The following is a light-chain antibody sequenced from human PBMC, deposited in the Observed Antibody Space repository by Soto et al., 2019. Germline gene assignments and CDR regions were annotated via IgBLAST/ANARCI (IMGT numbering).Light chain of an antibody. J-gene: IGKJ1*01. CDR2: LAS. CDR1: QTISTS. Sequence: DIQMTQSPSTLSAFVGDRVTITCRASQTISTSLAWYQQKPGKAPKLLIYLASTLQSGVPARFSGSGSATEFTLSISSLQPDDFATYYCQQYCTSSRTFGQGTKVEIK. CDR3: QQYCTSSRT. V-gene: IGKV1-5*03.